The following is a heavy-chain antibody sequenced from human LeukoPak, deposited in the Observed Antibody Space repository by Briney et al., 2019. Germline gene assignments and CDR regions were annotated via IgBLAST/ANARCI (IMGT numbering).Heavy chain of an antibody. J-gene: IGHJ4*02. CDR2: ISGSGGST. Sequence: GGSLRLSCAASGLTVRSYAMSWVRRAPGKGLEWFSAISGSGGSTYYADSVKGRFTISRDNSKNTLYLQMNSLRAEDTAVYYCASSSSWYFSTVFDYWGQGTLVTVSS. D-gene: IGHD6-13*01. CDR3: ASSSSWYFSTVFDY. V-gene: IGHV3-23*01. CDR1: GLTVRSYA.